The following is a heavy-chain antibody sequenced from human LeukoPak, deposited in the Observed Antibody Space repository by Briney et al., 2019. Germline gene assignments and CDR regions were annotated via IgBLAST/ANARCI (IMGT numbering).Heavy chain of an antibody. J-gene: IGHJ6*02. CDR3: ARTYYDILTGYYIPLDV. V-gene: IGHV4-30-4*08. CDR2: IYYSGGT. Sequence: SETLSLTCTVSGGSISSGDYYWSWIRQPPGKGLEWIVYIYYSGGTNYNPSLRSRVTISVDTSKIQFSLKLSSVTAADTAVYYCARTYYDILTGYYIPLDVWGQGTTVAVSS. D-gene: IGHD3-9*01. CDR1: GGSISSGDYY.